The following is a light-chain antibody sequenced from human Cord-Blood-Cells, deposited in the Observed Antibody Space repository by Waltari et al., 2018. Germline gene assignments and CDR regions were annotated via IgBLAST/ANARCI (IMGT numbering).Light chain of an antibody. CDR1: SSYVGGYNY. CDR2: DVS. CDR3: SSYTSSRV. V-gene: IGLV2-14*01. J-gene: IGLJ1*01. Sequence: QSALTQPASVSGSPGQSITISCTGTSSYVGGYNYVSWYQQHPGKAPNLMIYDVSNRPTGVSNRFSGSKSGNTASLTISGLQAEDEADYYCSSYTSSRVFGTGTKVTVL.